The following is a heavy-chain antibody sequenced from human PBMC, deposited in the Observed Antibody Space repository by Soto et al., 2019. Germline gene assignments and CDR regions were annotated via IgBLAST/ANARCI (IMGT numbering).Heavy chain of an antibody. CDR1: GFTLSDNW. CDR3: TRNAY. V-gene: IGHV3-7*01. J-gene: IGHJ4*02. CDR2: IEDGGSER. Sequence: EVHLVEAGGGLVQPGESLRLSCATSGFTLSDNWMSWVRQAPGKGLEWVANIEDGGSERWYADSVKGRFTIFRDTAKHSLYLQMTGLRAEDTAMYYCTRNAYWGQGTLVTVSS.